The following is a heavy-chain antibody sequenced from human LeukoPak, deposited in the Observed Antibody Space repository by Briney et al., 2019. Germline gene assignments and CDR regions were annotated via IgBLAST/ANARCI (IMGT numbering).Heavy chain of an antibody. D-gene: IGHD6-19*01. V-gene: IGHV1-18*01. J-gene: IGHJ4*02. Sequence: ASVKVSCKASGYTFTSYCISWVRQAPGQGLEWMGWISAYNGNTNFAQNLQGRVTLTRDTSTSTAHMELRSLRSDDTAVYYCARDQKDSSGWYSGDYWGQGTLVTVSS. CDR2: ISAYNGNT. CDR3: ARDQKDSSGWYSGDY. CDR1: GYTFTSYC.